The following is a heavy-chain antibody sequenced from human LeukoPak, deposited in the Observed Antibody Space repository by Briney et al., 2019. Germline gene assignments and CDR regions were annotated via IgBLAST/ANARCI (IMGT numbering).Heavy chain of an antibody. CDR1: GLAFSSYG. J-gene: IGHJ4*02. Sequence: GGSLRLSCAASGLAFSSYGMHWVRQAPGKGLEWVAVIWYDGSNKYYADSVKGRFTISRDNSKNTLYLQMNSLRAEDTAVYYCARAPQYQLLDYWGQGTLVTVSS. D-gene: IGHD2-2*01. CDR2: IWYDGSNK. CDR3: ARAPQYQLLDY. V-gene: IGHV3-33*01.